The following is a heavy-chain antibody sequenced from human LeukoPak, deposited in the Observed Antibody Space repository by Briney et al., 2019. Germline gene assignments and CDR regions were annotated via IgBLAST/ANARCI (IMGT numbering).Heavy chain of an antibody. D-gene: IGHD6-6*01. CDR1: GGSISSYY. J-gene: IGHJ4*02. CDR2: FYYSGST. Sequence: SETLSLTCNVSGGSISSYYWSWIRQPPGKGLEWIGYFYYSGSTNYNPSLKSRVTILVDTSKNQFSLKLSSVTAADTAVYYCARGGGGSSLFGYWGQGALVTVSS. V-gene: IGHV4-59*12. CDR3: ARGGGGSSLFGY.